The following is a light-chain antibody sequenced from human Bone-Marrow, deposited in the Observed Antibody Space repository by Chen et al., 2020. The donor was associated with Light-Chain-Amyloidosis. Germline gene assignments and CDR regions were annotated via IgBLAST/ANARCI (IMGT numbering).Light chain of an antibody. J-gene: IGKJ5*01. CDR3: QQRKDWPIT. V-gene: IGKV3-11*01. CDR1: QSINNF. Sequence: EIVLTQSPATLSLSPGERATLSCRASQSINNFLAWYQHKPGQAPRLLIYDASDRATDIPARFSGSGSGTAFTLTISSLEPEDFAVYYCQQRKDWPITFGQGTRLEIK. CDR2: DAS.